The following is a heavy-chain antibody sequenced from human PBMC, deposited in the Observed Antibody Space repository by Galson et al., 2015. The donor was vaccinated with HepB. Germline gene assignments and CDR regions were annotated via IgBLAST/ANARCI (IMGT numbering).Heavy chain of an antibody. Sequence: SVKVSCKASGYTFTSYAMHWVRQAPGQRLEWMGWINAGNGNTKYSQKFQGRVTITRDTSASTAYMELSSLRSEDTAVYYCARGPKIVGAPGSFDYWGQGTLVTVSS. V-gene: IGHV1-3*01. CDR3: ARGPKIVGAPGSFDY. D-gene: IGHD1-26*01. J-gene: IGHJ4*02. CDR2: INAGNGNT. CDR1: GYTFTSYA.